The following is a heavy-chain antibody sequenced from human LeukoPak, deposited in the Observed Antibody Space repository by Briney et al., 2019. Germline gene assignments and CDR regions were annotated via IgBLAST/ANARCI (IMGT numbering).Heavy chain of an antibody. D-gene: IGHD3-22*01. CDR2: INAGNGNT. J-gene: IGHJ4*02. CDR3: ASADYDSSGYYHIDY. CDR1: GYTFTSYA. Sequence: ASVKVSCKASGYTFTSYAMHWVRQAPGQRLEWMGWINAGNGNTKYSQKFQGRVTITADESTSTAYMELSSLRSEDTAVYYCASADYDSSGYYHIDYWGQGTLVTVSS. V-gene: IGHV1-3*01.